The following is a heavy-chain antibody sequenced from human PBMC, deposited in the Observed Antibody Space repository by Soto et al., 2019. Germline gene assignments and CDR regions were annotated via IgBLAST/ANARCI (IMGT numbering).Heavy chain of an antibody. CDR3: ATAEVDY. J-gene: IGHJ4*02. Sequence: EVQLVESGGGLVQPGGSLRLSCAASGFNFGNNWMHWVRQAPGKGLEWVSRMNSDGRTTNYADSVKGRFTVSRDNAKNTLYLQMNSLRAEDTDVYYCATAEVDYWGPGNLVTVSS. V-gene: IGHV3-74*01. CDR2: MNSDGRTT. CDR1: GFNFGNNW.